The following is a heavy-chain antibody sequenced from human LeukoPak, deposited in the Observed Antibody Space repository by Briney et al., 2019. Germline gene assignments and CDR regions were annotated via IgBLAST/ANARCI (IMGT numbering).Heavy chain of an antibody. CDR1: GGSISSYY. CDR2: IYTSGST. V-gene: IGHV4-4*07. Sequence: SETLSLTCTFSGGSISSYYWSWIRQPAGKGLEWIGRIYTSGSTNYNPSLTSRVTMSVDTSKNQCSLKLSSVPAADTAVYYCARESGSYLDAFDIWGQGTMVTVSS. D-gene: IGHD1-26*01. CDR3: ARESGSYLDAFDI. J-gene: IGHJ3*02.